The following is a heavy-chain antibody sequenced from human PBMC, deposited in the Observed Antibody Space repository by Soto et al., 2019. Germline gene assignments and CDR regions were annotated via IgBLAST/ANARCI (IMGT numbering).Heavy chain of an antibody. V-gene: IGHV3-23*01. CDR2: ISGSGGST. Sequence: EVQLLESGGGLVQPGGSLRLSCAASGFTFSSYAMSWVRQAPGKGLEWVSAISGSGGSTYYAASVKGRFNISRDNSKNTRYLQMNSLRAEDTAVYYCAKSGSGWYHAFDIWCQGTMVTVSS. CDR3: AKSGSGWYHAFDI. J-gene: IGHJ3*02. D-gene: IGHD6-19*01. CDR1: GFTFSSYA.